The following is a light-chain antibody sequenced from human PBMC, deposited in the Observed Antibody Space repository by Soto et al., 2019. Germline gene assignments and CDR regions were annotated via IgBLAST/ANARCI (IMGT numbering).Light chain of an antibody. CDR3: QQFGDSAT. CDR1: HSVSRTY. J-gene: IGKJ5*01. CDR2: GAS. Sequence: EIVLTQSPATLSLSPGERATLSCRASHSVSRTYLAWYQQKPGQAPRLLIYGASDRATGTPDRFSGSGSGTDFTLTISRLEPEDSAVYYCQQFGDSATFGQGTRLEIK. V-gene: IGKV3-20*01.